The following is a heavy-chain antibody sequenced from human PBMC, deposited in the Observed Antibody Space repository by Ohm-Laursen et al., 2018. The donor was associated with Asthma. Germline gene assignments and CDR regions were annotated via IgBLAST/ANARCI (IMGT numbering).Heavy chain of an antibody. J-gene: IGHJ3*02. Sequence: SLRLSCAAPGFTFSSYWMHWVRQAPGKGLEWVSVISWRSGSIDYADSVKGRFTISRDNAKNSLYLQMNSLRAEDTALYYCAKPKYGSGSYYPDAFDIWGQGTMVTVSS. D-gene: IGHD3-10*01. CDR1: GFTFSSYW. CDR3: AKPKYGSGSYYPDAFDI. V-gene: IGHV3-9*01. CDR2: ISWRSGSI.